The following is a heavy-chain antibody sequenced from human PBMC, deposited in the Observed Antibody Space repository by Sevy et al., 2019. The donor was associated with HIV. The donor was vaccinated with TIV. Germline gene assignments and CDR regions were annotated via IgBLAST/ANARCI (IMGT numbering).Heavy chain of an antibody. CDR3: ARDLDYYGSGSYPYYYYGMDV. V-gene: IGHV3-30-3*01. Sequence: GGFLRLSCAASGFTFSSYAMHWVRQAPGKGLEWVAVISYDGSNKYYADSVKGRFTISRDNSKNTLYLQMNSLRAEDTAVYYCARDLDYYGSGSYPYYYYGMDVWGQGTTVTVSS. J-gene: IGHJ6*02. CDR1: GFTFSSYA. D-gene: IGHD3-10*01. CDR2: ISYDGSNK.